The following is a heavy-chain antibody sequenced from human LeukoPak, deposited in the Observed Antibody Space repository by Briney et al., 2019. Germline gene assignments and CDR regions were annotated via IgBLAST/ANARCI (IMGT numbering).Heavy chain of an antibody. V-gene: IGHV4-61*02. J-gene: IGHJ6*03. CDR2: IYTYESP. D-gene: IGHD2-8*02. CDR3: AREVRTQTILVRKDYYYYYMDV. CDR1: GGSISSGSYY. Sequence: SETLSLTCTVSGGSISSGSYYWSWIRQPAGKGLEWIGRIYTYESPNYNPSLKSRVTISVDTSKNQFSLKLSSVTAADTAVYYYAREVRTQTILVRKDYYYYYMDVWGKGTTVTVSS.